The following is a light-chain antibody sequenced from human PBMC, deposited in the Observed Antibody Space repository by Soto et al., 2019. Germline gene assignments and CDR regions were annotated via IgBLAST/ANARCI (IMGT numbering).Light chain of an antibody. CDR3: SSYTSSSTVV. Sequence: QSALTQPPSVSGSPGQSVTISCTGTSSDVGTYNRVSWYQQPPGTAPKLMIYDVSYRPSGVPDRFSGSKSGNTASLTISGLQTEDEADYYCSSYTSSSTVVFGGGTQLTVL. V-gene: IGLV2-18*02. J-gene: IGLJ2*01. CDR2: DVS. CDR1: SSDVGTYNR.